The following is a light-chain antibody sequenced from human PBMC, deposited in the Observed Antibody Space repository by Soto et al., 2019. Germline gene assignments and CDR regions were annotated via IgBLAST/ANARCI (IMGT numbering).Light chain of an antibody. CDR2: LIS. V-gene: IGKV2-24*01. J-gene: IGKJ2*01. CDR1: QSLVHSDGNTY. CDR3: MQATQPYT. Sequence: DFVMTQTPLSSPVTLGQPASISCRSSQSLVHSDGNTYLSWLHQRPGHPPRLLISLISNRFSGVPDRFRGSGAGTYFTMKISRVEAEEVGVYYCMQATQPYTFGQGTKLEIK.